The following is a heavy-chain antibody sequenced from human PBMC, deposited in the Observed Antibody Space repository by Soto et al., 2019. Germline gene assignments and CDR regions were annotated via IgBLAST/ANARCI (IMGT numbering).Heavy chain of an antibody. Sequence: GASVTVSCKPSGYTFIDYYLHWVRQAPGQGLEWMGWLDPQTGRTNYAQKFQGRVALTRDTAISTAYMDLTWLTPDDTAVYYCARGPAGGNDYWGQGTLVTVSS. CDR3: ARGPAGGNDY. J-gene: IGHJ4*02. CDR2: LDPQTGRT. CDR1: GYTFIDYY. V-gene: IGHV1-2*02. D-gene: IGHD2-15*01.